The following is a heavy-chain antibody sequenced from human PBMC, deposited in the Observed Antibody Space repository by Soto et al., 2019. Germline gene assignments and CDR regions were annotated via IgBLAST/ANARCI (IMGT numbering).Heavy chain of an antibody. CDR3: AKRTSGTTWGESDY. Sequence: QVHVVQSGAEVKRPGDSVKVSCKTSGYIFSDYGINWVRQAPGQGLEWMVWISGYSGNANLAQKFQGRVTMSRDTATRTAYMELRSLRSDDTAVYYCAKRTSGTTWGESDYWGQGTLVTVSS. CDR2: ISGYSGNA. J-gene: IGHJ4*02. CDR1: GYIFSDYG. D-gene: IGHD4-17*01. V-gene: IGHV1-18*04.